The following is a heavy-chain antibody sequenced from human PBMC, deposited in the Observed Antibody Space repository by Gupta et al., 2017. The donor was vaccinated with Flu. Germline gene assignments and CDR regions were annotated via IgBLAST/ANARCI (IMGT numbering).Heavy chain of an antibody. V-gene: IGHV4-34*02. D-gene: IGHD3-3*01. CDR2: INSGGST. CDR3: ARGFGGVITHDYFDY. Sequence: QVQLQQWGAGLVKPSETLSLTCGVYGGSFSAYSWSWVRQPPGKGLQWIGEINSGGSTNYNPSLKSRVTLSVDKSKKQFSLTLSSVTAADTAVYYCARGFGGVITHDYFDYWGQGTLVTVSP. J-gene: IGHJ4*02. CDR1: GGSFSAYS.